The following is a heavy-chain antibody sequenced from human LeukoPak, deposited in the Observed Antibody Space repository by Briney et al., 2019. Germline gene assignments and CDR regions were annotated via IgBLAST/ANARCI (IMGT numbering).Heavy chain of an antibody. V-gene: IGHV3-30*18. CDR3: AKDQVMRYFELSMDV. CDR1: GFTFSSYG. D-gene: IGHD3-9*01. J-gene: IGHJ6*04. Sequence: GGSLRLSCAAFGFTFSSYGMHWVRQAPGKGLEWVAVISYDGSNKYYADSVKGRFTISRDNSKNTLYLQMNSLRAEDTAVYYCAKDQVMRYFELSMDVWGKGTTVTVSS. CDR2: ISYDGSNK.